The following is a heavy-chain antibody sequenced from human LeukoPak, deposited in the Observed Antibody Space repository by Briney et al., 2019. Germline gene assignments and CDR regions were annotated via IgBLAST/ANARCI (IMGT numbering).Heavy chain of an antibody. CDR1: GVSLSNYY. CDR2: IYYSGGT. D-gene: IGHD2/OR15-2a*01. Sequence: AEPLSLTCSVSGVSLSNYYWNWIRQPPGKGLEWIGQIYYSGGTKYNPALQSRVTISVDTSKTQFSLKLSSVTAADTGVYYCARDPEYGGGHGFDYWGQGTLVTVSS. V-gene: IGHV4-59*01. J-gene: IGHJ4*02. CDR3: ARDPEYGGGHGFDY.